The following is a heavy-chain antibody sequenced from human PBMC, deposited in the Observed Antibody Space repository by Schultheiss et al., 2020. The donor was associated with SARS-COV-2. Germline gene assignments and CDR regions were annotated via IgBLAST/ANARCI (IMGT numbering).Heavy chain of an antibody. J-gene: IGHJ2*01. Sequence: SVKVSCKASGYTFTSYYMHWVRQAPGQGLEWMGGIIPIFGTANYAQKFQGRVTITADESTSTAYMELSSLRSEDTAVYYCGTGYCSSTSCYADWYFDLWGRGTLVTVSS. D-gene: IGHD2-2*01. V-gene: IGHV1-69*13. CDR2: IIPIFGTA. CDR1: GYTFTSYY. CDR3: GTGYCSSTSCYADWYFDL.